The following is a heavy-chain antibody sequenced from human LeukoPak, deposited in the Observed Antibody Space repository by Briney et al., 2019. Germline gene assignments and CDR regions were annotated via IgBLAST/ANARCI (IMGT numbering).Heavy chain of an antibody. CDR2: ISGSGGST. J-gene: IGHJ4*02. Sequence: PGGSLRLSCAASGFTFSSYAMSWVRQAPGKGLEWVSAISGSGGSTYYADSVKGRFTISRDNSKNTLYLQMNSLRAEDTAVYYCAKDQRIFGVVPLYYFDYWGQGTLVTVSS. CDR1: GFTFSSYA. D-gene: IGHD3-3*01. V-gene: IGHV3-23*01. CDR3: AKDQRIFGVVPLYYFDY.